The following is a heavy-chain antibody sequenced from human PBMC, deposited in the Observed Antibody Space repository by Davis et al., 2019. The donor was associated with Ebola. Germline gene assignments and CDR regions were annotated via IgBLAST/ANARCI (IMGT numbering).Heavy chain of an antibody. J-gene: IGHJ6*02. V-gene: IGHV4-4*02. Sequence: PSETLSLTCSVSGVSISNSNWWSWVRQSPQKGLEWIGKIYYRGTTVTYNSSLRDRVTMSINQSRNQFSLTLTSVTAADAAVYFCVRGGSVAVADLSFGMDVWGPGTTVTVS. D-gene: IGHD6-19*01. CDR3: VRGGSVAVADLSFGMDV. CDR2: IYYRGTTV. CDR1: GVSISNSNW.